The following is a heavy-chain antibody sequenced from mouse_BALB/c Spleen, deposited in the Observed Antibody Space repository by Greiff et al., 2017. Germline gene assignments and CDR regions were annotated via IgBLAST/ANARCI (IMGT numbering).Heavy chain of an antibody. V-gene: IGHV3-2*02. CDR1: GYSITSDYA. D-gene: IGHD2-3*01. J-gene: IGHJ3*01. CDR2: ISYSGST. CDR3: ARGIYDGLAWFAY. Sequence: DVQLQESGPGLVKPSQSLSLTCTVTGYSITSDYAWNWIRQFPGNKLEWMGYISYSGSTSYNPSLKSRISITRDTSKNQFFLQLNSVTTEDTATYYCARGIYDGLAWFAYWGQGTLVTVSA.